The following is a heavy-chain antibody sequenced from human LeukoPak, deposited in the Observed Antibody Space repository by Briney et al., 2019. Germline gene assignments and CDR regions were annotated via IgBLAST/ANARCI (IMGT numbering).Heavy chain of an antibody. CDR2: TYYRSKWYN. CDR3: ARDRAAAGWFDP. CDR1: GDSVSSNSAA. V-gene: IGHV6-1*01. J-gene: IGHJ5*02. D-gene: IGHD6-13*01. Sequence: SQTLSLTCAISGDSVSSNSAAWNWIRQSPSRGLEWLGRTYYRSKWYNDYAVSVKSRITINPDTSKNQFSLKLSSVTAADTAVYYCARDRAAAGWFDPWGQGTLVTVSS.